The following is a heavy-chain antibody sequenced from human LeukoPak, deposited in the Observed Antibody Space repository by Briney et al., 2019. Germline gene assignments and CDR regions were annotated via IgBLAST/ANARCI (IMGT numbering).Heavy chain of an antibody. CDR3: AAPDSSSWYLFDY. CDR2: ILPIFGTA. V-gene: IGHV1-69*05. CDR1: GGTFIIYA. Sequence: AASVTVSFTASGGTFIIYAISWGRQAPGQGLEWMGGILPIFGTANYAQKFQGRVTITTDESTSTAYMELSSLRSEDTAVYYCAAPDSSSWYLFDYWGQGTLVTVSS. D-gene: IGHD6-13*01. J-gene: IGHJ4*02.